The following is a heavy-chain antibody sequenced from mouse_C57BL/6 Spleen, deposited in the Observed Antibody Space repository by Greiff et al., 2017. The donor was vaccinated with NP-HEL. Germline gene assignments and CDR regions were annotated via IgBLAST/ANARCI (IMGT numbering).Heavy chain of an antibody. J-gene: IGHJ2*01. Sequence: EVQLVESEGGLVQPGRSMKLSCTASGFTFSDYYMAWVRQVPEKGLEWVANINYDGSSTYYLDSLKSRFIISRDNAKNILYLQMSSLKSEDTATYYCAREYYGSREYYFDYWGQGTTLTVSS. V-gene: IGHV5-16*01. D-gene: IGHD1-1*01. CDR1: GFTFSDYY. CDR3: AREYYGSREYYFDY. CDR2: INYDGSST.